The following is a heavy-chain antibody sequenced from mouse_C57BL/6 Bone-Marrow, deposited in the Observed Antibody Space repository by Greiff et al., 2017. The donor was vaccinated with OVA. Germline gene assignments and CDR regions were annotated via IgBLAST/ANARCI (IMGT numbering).Heavy chain of an antibody. J-gene: IGHJ1*03. CDR1: GFTFSDYY. CDR3: ARHTSNFDA. CDR2: ISNGGGST. V-gene: IGHV5-12*01. Sequence: EVKVEESGGGLVQPGGSLKLSCAASGFTFSDYYMYWVRQTPEKRLEWVAYISNGGGSTYYPDTVKGRFTISRDNAKNTLYLQMSRLKSEDTAMYYCARHTSNFDAWGTGTTVTVSS.